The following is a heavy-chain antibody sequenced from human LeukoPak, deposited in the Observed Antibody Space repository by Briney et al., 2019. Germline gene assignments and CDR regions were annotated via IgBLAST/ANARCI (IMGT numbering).Heavy chain of an antibody. J-gene: IGHJ4*02. CDR1: GGSISSYY. CDR3: ATGETGSTLGGY. D-gene: IGHD1-1*01. Sequence: PSETLSLTCTVSGGSISSYYWTWIRQPPGKRLEWIGYIYDSGSTNYNPSLKSRVTISVDTSKNQFSLKLTSVTAADTAVYYCATGETGSTLGGYWGQGTLVTVSS. V-gene: IGHV4-59*01. CDR2: IYDSGST.